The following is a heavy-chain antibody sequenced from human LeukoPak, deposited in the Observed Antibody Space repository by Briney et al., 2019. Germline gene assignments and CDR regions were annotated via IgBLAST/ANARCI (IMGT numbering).Heavy chain of an antibody. D-gene: IGHD3-22*01. CDR2: INHSGST. CDR3: ARGSDYYDSSGYYFTAHYYGMDV. V-gene: IGHV4-34*01. CDR1: GGSFSGYY. Sequence: SSETLSLTCAVYGGSFSGYYWSWIRQPPGKGLEWIGEINHSGSTNYNPSLKSRVTISVDTSKNQFSLKLSSVTAADTAVYYCARGSDYYDSSGYYFTAHYYGMDVWGQGTTVTVSS. J-gene: IGHJ6*02.